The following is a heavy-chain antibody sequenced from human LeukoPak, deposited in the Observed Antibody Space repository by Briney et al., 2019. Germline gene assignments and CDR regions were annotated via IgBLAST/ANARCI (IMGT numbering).Heavy chain of an antibody. D-gene: IGHD6-6*01. Sequence: GGSLRLSCAASGFTFSSYAMHWVRQAPGKGLEWVAVISYDGSNKYYADSVKGRFTISRDSSKNTLYLQMNSLRAEDTAVYYCASQEYSSSGGDYWGQGTLATVSS. CDR1: GFTFSSYA. CDR3: ASQEYSSSGGDY. J-gene: IGHJ4*02. CDR2: ISYDGSNK. V-gene: IGHV3-30-3*01.